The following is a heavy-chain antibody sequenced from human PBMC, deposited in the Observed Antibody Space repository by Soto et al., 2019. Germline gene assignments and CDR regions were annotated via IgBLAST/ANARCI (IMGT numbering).Heavy chain of an antibody. CDR1: GESISSSSYY. CDR2: IYYSGRT. Sequence: ETLSLTRIVSGESISSSSYYWGWIRQPPGKGLEWIGSIYYSGRTYYNPSFKSRVTISIDTSKNQFSLKLSSVTATDTAVYYCARQRTTVVTQAYFDHWGQGALVTVSS. V-gene: IGHV4-39*01. D-gene: IGHD2-21*02. J-gene: IGHJ4*02. CDR3: ARQRTTVVTQAYFDH.